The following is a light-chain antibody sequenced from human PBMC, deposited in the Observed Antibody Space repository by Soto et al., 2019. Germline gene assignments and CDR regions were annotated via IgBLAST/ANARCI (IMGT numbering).Light chain of an antibody. J-gene: IGKJ2*01. CDR3: MQALQSPYT. CDR2: LGS. CDR1: QSLLYSNGYNY. Sequence: DIVMTQSPLSLPVTPGEPASISCRSSQSLLYSNGYNYLDWYLQKPGQSPQLLISLGSNRASGVPARFSGSGSATDFTLNIARVEAEDFGVYYCMQALQSPYTFGQGTKLEIK. V-gene: IGKV2-28*01.